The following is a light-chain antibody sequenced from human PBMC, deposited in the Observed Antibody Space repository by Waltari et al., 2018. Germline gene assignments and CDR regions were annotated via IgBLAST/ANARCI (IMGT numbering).Light chain of an antibody. Sequence: QSVLTQPPSASGTPGQRVTISCSGRSSNIGSNYVYWYQQLPGTAPNLLVYRNNQRPSGFPERFSGSNAGPSASLAISGLRSEDEGDYYCASWDDSLGGVVFGGGTKLTVL. CDR1: SSNIGSNY. CDR3: ASWDDSLGGVV. CDR2: RNN. V-gene: IGLV1-47*01. J-gene: IGLJ2*01.